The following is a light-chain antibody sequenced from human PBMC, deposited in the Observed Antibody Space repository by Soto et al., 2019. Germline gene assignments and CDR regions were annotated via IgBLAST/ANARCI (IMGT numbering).Light chain of an antibody. Sequence: DIQMTHSPSTLSGSVGYIVTITFRASQTISSWLAWYQQKPGKAPKLLIYKASTLESGVPSRFSGSGSGTEFTLTISSLQSEDFAVYYCKQYNNWINFGQGTRLEIK. CDR2: KAS. CDR1: QTISSW. V-gene: IGKV1-5*03. CDR3: KQYNNWIN. J-gene: IGKJ5*01.